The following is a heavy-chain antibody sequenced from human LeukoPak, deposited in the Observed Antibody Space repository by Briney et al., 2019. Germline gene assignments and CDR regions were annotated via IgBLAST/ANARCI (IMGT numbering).Heavy chain of an antibody. V-gene: IGHV4-59*01. CDR3: ARVVRCRSTSCYLGGYYYYYMDV. D-gene: IGHD2-2*01. J-gene: IGHJ6*03. CDR1: GGSISSYY. CDR2: IYYSGST. Sequence: SETLSLTCTVSGGSISSYYWSWIRQPPGKGLEWIGYIYYSGSTNYNPSLKSRVTISVDTSKNQYSLKLSSVTAADTAVYYCARVVRCRSTSCYLGGYYYYYMDVWGKGTTVTISS.